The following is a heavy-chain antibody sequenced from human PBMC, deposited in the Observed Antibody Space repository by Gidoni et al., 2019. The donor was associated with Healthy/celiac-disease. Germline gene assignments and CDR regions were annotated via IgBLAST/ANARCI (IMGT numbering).Heavy chain of an antibody. D-gene: IGHD6-19*01. CDR3: ARTFTKYSSGWRAFDY. V-gene: IGHV3-7*04. CDR2: IKQDGSEK. CDR1: GFTSSSYW. Sequence: EVQLVESGGGLVQPGGSLRLSRAASGFTSSSYWMSWVRQAPGKGLEWVANIKQDGSEKYYVDSVKGRFTISRDNAKNSLYLQMNSLRAEDTAVYYCARTFTKYSSGWRAFDYWGQGTLVTVSS. J-gene: IGHJ4*02.